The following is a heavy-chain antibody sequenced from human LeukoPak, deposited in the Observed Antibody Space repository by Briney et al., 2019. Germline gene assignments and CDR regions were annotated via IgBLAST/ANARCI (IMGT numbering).Heavy chain of an antibody. CDR1: GGSLSGYY. J-gene: IGHJ3*02. CDR3: ARGRPGYSSSWYMTFGGSAFDI. Sequence: SETLSLTCAVYGGSLSGYYWSWIRQPPGKGLEWIGEINHSGSTNYNPSLKSRVTISVDTSKNQFSLKLSSVTAADTAVYYCARGRPGYSSSWYMTFGGSAFDIWGQGTMVTVSS. CDR2: INHSGST. V-gene: IGHV4-34*01. D-gene: IGHD6-13*01.